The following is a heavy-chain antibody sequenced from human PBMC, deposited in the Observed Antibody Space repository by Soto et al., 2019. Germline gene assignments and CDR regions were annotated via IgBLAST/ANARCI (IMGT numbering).Heavy chain of an antibody. J-gene: IGHJ4*02. D-gene: IGHD1-1*01. V-gene: IGHV3-23*01. CDR2: ISNSGDRI. CDR3: MKDGGTNE. CDR1: GFTFSDYA. Sequence: DVQLMEYGGGLVQPGGSLTLSCAASGFTFSDYATTWVRQAPGKGLEWVSSISNSGDRIFYANSVKGRFTISRDNAKSTLYLQMDSLRAEDTARFYCMKDGGTNEWGQGTLVNVSS.